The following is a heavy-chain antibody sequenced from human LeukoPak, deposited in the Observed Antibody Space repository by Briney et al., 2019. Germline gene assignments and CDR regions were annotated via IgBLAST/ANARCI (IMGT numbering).Heavy chain of an antibody. CDR1: GGSISSYY. Sequence: SETLSLTCTVSGGSISSYYWSWIRQPPGKGLEWIGSIYYSGSTYYNPSLKSRVTISVDTSKNQFSLKLSSVTAADTAVYYCARRANYYGNDALVFDYWGQGTLVTVSS. D-gene: IGHD3-10*01. V-gene: IGHV4-39*01. J-gene: IGHJ4*02. CDR3: ARRANYYGNDALVFDY. CDR2: IYYSGST.